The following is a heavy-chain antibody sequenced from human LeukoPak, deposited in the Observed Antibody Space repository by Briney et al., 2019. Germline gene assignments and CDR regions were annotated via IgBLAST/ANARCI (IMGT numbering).Heavy chain of an antibody. Sequence: PGGALRLSCAASGFTFSSYAMSWLRQAPGKGLEWVSAISGSGGSTYYADSVKGRFTISRDNSKNTLYLQMDSLRDEDTALYYCLSRYNSDPDYWGQGTLVTVSS. CDR3: LSRYNSDPDY. V-gene: IGHV3-23*01. J-gene: IGHJ4*02. D-gene: IGHD2/OR15-2a*01. CDR2: ISGSGGST. CDR1: GFTFSSYA.